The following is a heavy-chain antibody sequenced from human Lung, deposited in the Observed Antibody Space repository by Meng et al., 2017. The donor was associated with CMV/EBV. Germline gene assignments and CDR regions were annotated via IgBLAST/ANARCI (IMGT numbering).Heavy chain of an antibody. CDR3: ARDRTTGRYFDY. CDR1: GGSISSGDYY. Sequence: VPLWAPRPALVTPSQTLSLTCHVSGGSISSGDYYWSWIRQPPGKGLEWIGYIYYSGSTYYNPSLKSRVTISVDTSKNQFSLKLSSVTAADTAVYYCARDRTTGRYFDYWGQGTLVTVSS. D-gene: IGHD4-11*01. CDR2: IYYSGST. J-gene: IGHJ4*02. V-gene: IGHV4-30-4*01.